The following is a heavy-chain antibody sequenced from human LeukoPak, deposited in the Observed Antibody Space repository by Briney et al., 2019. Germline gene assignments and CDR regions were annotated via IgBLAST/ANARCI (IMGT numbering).Heavy chain of an antibody. D-gene: IGHD1-26*01. Sequence: GSLRLSCAASGFTFSSYGMHWVRQAPGKGLEWVAFIRYDGSNKYYADSVKGRFTISRDNAKNSLYLQMNSLRADDTAVYYCAKGGPTGSNYFDFWGQGTLVTVSS. CDR2: IRYDGSNK. V-gene: IGHV3-30*02. CDR1: GFTFSSYG. J-gene: IGHJ4*02. CDR3: AKGGPTGSNYFDF.